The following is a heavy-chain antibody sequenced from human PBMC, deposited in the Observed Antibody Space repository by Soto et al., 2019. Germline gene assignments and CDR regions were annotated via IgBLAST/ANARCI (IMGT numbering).Heavy chain of an antibody. Sequence: QVQLVESGGGLVKPGGSLRLSCAASGFTFSDYYMSWIRQAPGKGLEWVSYMSSSGSTIYYGDAVKGRFTISRDNAKNSMYLQMNSLRAGDTAVYYCARVERGFVVVPAPAFDYWGQGTLVTVSS. D-gene: IGHD2-2*01. CDR3: ARVERGFVVVPAPAFDY. J-gene: IGHJ4*02. V-gene: IGHV3-11*01. CDR1: GFTFSDYY. CDR2: MSSSGSTI.